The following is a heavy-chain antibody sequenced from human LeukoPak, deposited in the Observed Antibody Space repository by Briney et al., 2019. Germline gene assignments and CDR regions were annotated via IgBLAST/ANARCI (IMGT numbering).Heavy chain of an antibody. J-gene: IGHJ6*02. Sequence: ASVKVSCKASGYTFTGYYMHWVRQAPGQGLEWMGWINPDSGGTTYAQKFQGRVTMTGDTSISTAYIELSSLKSDDTALYYCARLGLVSDSTRNHYHFYGMDVWGQGTSVTVSS. CDR2: INPDSGGT. CDR3: ARLGLVSDSTRNHYHFYGMDV. CDR1: GYTFTGYY. D-gene: IGHD6-19*01. V-gene: IGHV1-2*02.